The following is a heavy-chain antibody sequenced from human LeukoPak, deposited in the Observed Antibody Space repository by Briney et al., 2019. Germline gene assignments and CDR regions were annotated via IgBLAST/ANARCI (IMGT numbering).Heavy chain of an antibody. D-gene: IGHD3-9*01. J-gene: IGHJ6*04. CDR2: INPSGGST. CDR1: GYTFTSYY. Sequence: ASVKVSCKASGYTFTSYYMHWVRQAPGQGLEWMGIINPSGGSTSYAQKFQGRVTMTRGTSTSTVYMELSSLRSEDTAVYYCARERGKLRYFDWPHYYYGMDVWGKGTTVTVSS. CDR3: ARERGKLRYFDWPHYYYGMDV. V-gene: IGHV1-46*01.